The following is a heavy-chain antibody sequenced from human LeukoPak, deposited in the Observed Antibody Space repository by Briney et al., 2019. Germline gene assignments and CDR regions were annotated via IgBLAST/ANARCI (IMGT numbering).Heavy chain of an antibody. D-gene: IGHD5-18*01. V-gene: IGHV4-61*02. CDR2: IYTSGST. J-gene: IGHJ4*02. CDR3: ARELDTAMVTYYFDY. CDR1: GGSISSGSYY. Sequence: SETLSLTCTVSGGSISSGSYYWSWIRQPAGKGLEWIGRIYTSGSTNYNPSLKSRVTISVDTSKNQFSLKLSSVTAAVSAVYYCARELDTAMVTYYFDYCGQGNLVTVSS.